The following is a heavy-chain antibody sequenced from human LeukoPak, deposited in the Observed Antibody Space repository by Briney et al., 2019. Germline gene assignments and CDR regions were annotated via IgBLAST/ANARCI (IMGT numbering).Heavy chain of an antibody. D-gene: IGHD3-16*01. V-gene: IGHV4-61*02. CDR1: GGSISSGSYY. J-gene: IGHJ4*02. CDR3: ARAIGGGFDY. Sequence: NPSETLSLTCIVPGGSISSGSYYWSWIRQPAGKGLEWIGRIYTSGSTNYNPSLKSRVTISVDTSKNQFSLKLSSVTAADTAVYYCARAIGGGFDYWGQGTLVTVSS. CDR2: IYTSGST.